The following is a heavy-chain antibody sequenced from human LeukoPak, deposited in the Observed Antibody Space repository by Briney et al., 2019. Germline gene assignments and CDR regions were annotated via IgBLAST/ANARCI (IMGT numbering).Heavy chain of an antibody. J-gene: IGHJ5*02. CDR3: ARGLVVPAETHNWFDP. CDR2: NNHSRST. V-gene: IGHV4-34*01. D-gene: IGHD2-2*01. CDR1: GGSFSGHY. Sequence: SETLFLTCAVHGGSFSGHYWSWSRQPSGKGLEWIGENNHSRSTNYNPSLKSRVTISVDTSKNQFSLKLSSVTAADTAVYYCARGLVVPAETHNWFDPWGQGTLVTVSS.